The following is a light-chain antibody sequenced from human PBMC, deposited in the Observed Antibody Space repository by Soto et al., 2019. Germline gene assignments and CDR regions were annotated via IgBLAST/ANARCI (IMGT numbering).Light chain of an antibody. V-gene: IGKV1-5*03. CDR1: QSISSW. CDR3: QQYSNWPPIT. J-gene: IGKJ5*01. Sequence: DIQMTQSPSTLSASVGDRVTITCLASQSISSWLAWYQQKPGKAPKLLIYKASSLESGVPSRFSGSGSGTEFTLTISSLQSEDFAVYYCQQYSNWPPITFGQGTRLEIK. CDR2: KAS.